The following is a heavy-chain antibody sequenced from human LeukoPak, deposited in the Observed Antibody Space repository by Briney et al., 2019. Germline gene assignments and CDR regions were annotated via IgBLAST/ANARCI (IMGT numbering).Heavy chain of an antibody. J-gene: IGHJ3*02. Sequence: PSETLSLTCTVSGDSISSYSWIWIRQPPGKGLEWIGISYSSGSTIYNPSLKSRVTISVDTSKNHFSLRLISVTAVDTAVYYCVRWNDFDIRGQGTMVTVSS. CDR2: SYSSGST. CDR1: GDSISSYS. V-gene: IGHV4-4*09. CDR3: VRWNDFDI.